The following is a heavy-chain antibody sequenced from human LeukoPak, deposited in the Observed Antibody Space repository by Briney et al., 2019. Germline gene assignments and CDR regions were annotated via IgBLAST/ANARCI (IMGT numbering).Heavy chain of an antibody. CDR3: ARDFSTAYYGSGSSYLLDY. CDR1: EYTFTVYY. D-gene: IGHD3-10*01. V-gene: IGHV1-2*02. Sequence: ASVKVSCKASEYTFTVYYMHWVRQAPGQGLEWMGWINPNSGDTNYAQNFQGRVTMTRDTSISTAYMELTRLRSDDTALYYCARDFSTAYYGSGSSYLLDYWGQGTLVTVSS. CDR2: INPNSGDT. J-gene: IGHJ4*02.